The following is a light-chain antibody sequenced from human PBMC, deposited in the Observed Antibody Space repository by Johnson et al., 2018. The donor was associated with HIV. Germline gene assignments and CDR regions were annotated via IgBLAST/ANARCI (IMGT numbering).Light chain of an antibody. CDR1: SSNIGNKY. J-gene: IGLJ1*01. V-gene: IGLV1-51*02. CDR3: GTWDSSLSASYV. CDR2: ENT. Sequence: QSVLTQPPSVSAAPGQKVTISCSGSSSNIGNKYVSWYQQLPGTAPKLLIYENTKRPSGIPDRFSGSQSGTSATLGITGLQTGDEADYYCGTWDSSLSASYVFGTGTKVAVL.